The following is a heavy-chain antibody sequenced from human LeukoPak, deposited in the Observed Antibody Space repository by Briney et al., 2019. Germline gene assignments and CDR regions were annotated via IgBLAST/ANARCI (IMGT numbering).Heavy chain of an antibody. CDR2: IIPIFGIA. V-gene: IGHV1-69*04. D-gene: IGHD6-6*01. CDR1: GGTFSSYA. CDR3: ARRRGGRGSSSFWFDP. Sequence: SVKVSCKASGGTFSSYAISWVRQAPGQGLEWMGRIIPIFGIANYAQKFQGRVTITADKSTSTAYMELSSLRSEDTAVYYCARRRGGRGSSSFWFDPWGQGTLVTVSS. J-gene: IGHJ5*02.